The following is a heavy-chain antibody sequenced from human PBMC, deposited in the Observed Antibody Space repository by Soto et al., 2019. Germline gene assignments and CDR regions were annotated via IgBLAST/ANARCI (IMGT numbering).Heavy chain of an antibody. CDR1: GFTFSSYA. CDR3: TKDLGYTYGSSDF. J-gene: IGHJ4*02. D-gene: IGHD5-18*01. V-gene: IGHV3-23*01. Sequence: GGSLRLSCAASGFTFSSYAMSWVRQAPGKGLEWVSTIGGSGDSTYYADSVKGRFTISRDNSKNTLYVQMNSLRAEDTAVYFCTKDLGYTYGSSDFWGQGPLVTVSS. CDR2: IGGSGDST.